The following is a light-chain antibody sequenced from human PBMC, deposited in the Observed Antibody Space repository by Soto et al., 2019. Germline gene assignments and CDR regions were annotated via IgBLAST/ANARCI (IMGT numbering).Light chain of an antibody. CDR1: QSVSSSY. CDR2: GAS. Sequence: EIVLTQSPGTLSLSPGERATLSCRASQSVSSSYLAWYQQKPGQAPRLLIYGASSRATGIPDRFSGSGSGTDFTLNISSLEPEDFAVYYCQQYGSPPYNFGQGHKLEIK. CDR3: QQYGSPPYN. J-gene: IGKJ2*01. V-gene: IGKV3-20*01.